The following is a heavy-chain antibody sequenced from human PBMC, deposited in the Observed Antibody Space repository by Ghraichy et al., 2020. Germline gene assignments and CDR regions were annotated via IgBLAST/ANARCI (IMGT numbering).Heavy chain of an antibody. CDR2: TYYRSKWYN. D-gene: IGHD6-6*01. CDR1: GDSVSSNSAA. CDR3: ARDPSQYSSSRRPLLPYYFDY. V-gene: IGHV6-1*01. J-gene: IGHJ4*02. Sequence: SETLSLTCAISGDSVSSNSAAWNWIRQSPSRGLEWLGRTYYRSKWYNDYAVSVKSRITINPDTSKNQFSLQLNSVTPEDTAVYYCARDPSQYSSSRRPLLPYYFDYWGQGTLVTVSS.